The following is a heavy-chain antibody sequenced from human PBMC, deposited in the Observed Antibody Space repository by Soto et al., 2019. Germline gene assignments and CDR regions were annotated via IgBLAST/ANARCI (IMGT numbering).Heavy chain of an antibody. V-gene: IGHV3-23*01. CDR3: AKGVERDV. Sequence: EVLLLESGGGLVQPGGSLRLSCEASGFSFSSFAMNWVRQAPGKGLEWVSAIGDSGASTYYADSVKGRFTISRDNSRNTLYLHLNSLRAEDTAVYYCAKGVERDVWGNGTTVTVSS. CDR1: GFSFSSFA. CDR2: IGDSGAST. J-gene: IGHJ6*04. D-gene: IGHD1-26*01.